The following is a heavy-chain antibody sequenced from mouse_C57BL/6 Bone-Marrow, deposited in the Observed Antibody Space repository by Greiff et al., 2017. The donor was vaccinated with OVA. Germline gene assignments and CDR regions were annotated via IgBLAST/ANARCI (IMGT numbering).Heavy chain of an antibody. J-gene: IGHJ3*01. V-gene: IGHV1-52*01. CDR3: AREGIFYYGYDDGAWFAY. CDR2: IDPSDSET. CDR1: GYTFTSYW. Sequence: VQLQQPGAELVRPGSSVKLSCTASGYTFTSYWMHWVKQRPIQGLEWIGNIDPSDSETHYNQKFKDKATLTVDKSSSTAYLQLSSLTSEDSAVYYCAREGIFYYGYDDGAWFAYWGQGTLVTVSA. D-gene: IGHD2-2*01.